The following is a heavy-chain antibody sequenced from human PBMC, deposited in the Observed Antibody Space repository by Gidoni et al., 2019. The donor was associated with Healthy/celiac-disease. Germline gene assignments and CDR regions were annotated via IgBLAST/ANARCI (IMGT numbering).Heavy chain of an antibody. Sequence: EVQLFESGGGLVQPGGSLRLSCAASGFTFSRYAMSGGRQAPGKGLEWVAAISGSGGSTYYADSVKGRFTISRDNSKNTLYLQRNSLRAEDTAVYYCAKDRGGARGYFDYWGQGTLVTVSS. CDR3: AKDRGGARGYFDY. D-gene: IGHD3-16*01. J-gene: IGHJ4*02. CDR2: ISGSGGST. CDR1: GFTFSRYA. V-gene: IGHV3-23*01.